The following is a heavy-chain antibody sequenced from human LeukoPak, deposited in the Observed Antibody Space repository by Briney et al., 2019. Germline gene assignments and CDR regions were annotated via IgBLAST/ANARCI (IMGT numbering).Heavy chain of an antibody. V-gene: IGHV3-23*01. J-gene: IGHJ6*03. Sequence: GGSLRLSCAASGFTFSSYSMNWVRQAPGKGLEWVSAISGSGGSTYYADSVKGRFTISRDNSKNTLYLQMNSLRAEDTAVYYCAKVGGYYYYYYMDVWGKGTTVTVSS. CDR3: AKVGGYYYYYYMDV. D-gene: IGHD3-16*01. CDR1: GFTFSSYS. CDR2: ISGSGGST.